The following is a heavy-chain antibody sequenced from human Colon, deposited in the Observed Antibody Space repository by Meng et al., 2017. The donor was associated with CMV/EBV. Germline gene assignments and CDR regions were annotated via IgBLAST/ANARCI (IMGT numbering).Heavy chain of an antibody. CDR3: ARDLGYDFWSGAFREKSIMDV. CDR1: GFTFSSYA. CDR2: ISYDGSNK. D-gene: IGHD3-3*01. J-gene: IGHJ6*02. Sequence: GGSLRLSCAASGFTFSSYAMHWVRQAPGKGLEWVAVISYDGSNKYYADSVKGRFTISRDNSKNTLYLQMNSLRAEDTAVYYCARDLGYDFWSGAFREKSIMDVWGQGTTVTVSS. V-gene: IGHV3-30-3*01.